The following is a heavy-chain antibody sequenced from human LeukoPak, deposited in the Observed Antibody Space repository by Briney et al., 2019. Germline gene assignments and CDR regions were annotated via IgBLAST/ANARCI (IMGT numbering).Heavy chain of an antibody. J-gene: IGHJ6*03. CDR1: GYTFTSYD. Sequence: GASVKVSCKASGYTFTSYDINWVRQATGQGLEWMGWMNPNSGNTGYAQKFQGRVTMTRNTSINTAYMELSSLRSEDTAVYYCASSVVPVDYYYYMDVWGKGTTVTVSS. CDR2: MNPNSGNT. V-gene: IGHV1-8*01. CDR3: ASSVVPVDYYYYMDV. D-gene: IGHD2-2*01.